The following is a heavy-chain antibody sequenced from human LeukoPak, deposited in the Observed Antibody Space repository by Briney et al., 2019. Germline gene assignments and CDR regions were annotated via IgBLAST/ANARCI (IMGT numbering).Heavy chain of an antibody. CDR3: ARQAAAAARGNWFDP. V-gene: IGHV3-48*01. CDR2: ISSSSSTI. CDR1: GLTFSSYS. J-gene: IGHJ5*02. D-gene: IGHD2-2*01. Sequence: GGSLRLSCAASGLTFSSYSMNWVRQAPGKGLEWVSYISSSSSTIYYADSVKGRFTISRDNAKNSLFLQVNSLRAEDTAVYYCARQAAAAARGNWFDPWGQGTLVTVSS.